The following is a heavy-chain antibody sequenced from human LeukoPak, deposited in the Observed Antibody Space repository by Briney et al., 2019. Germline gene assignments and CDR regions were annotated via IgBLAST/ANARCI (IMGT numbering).Heavy chain of an antibody. Sequence: SQTLSLTCTVSGGSISSGGYYWSWIRQHPGKGLEWIGYIYYSGSTYYNPSLKSRVTISVDTSKNQFSLKLSSVTAADTAVYYCARQIAARLPQNWFDPWGQGTLVTVSS. J-gene: IGHJ5*02. CDR1: GGSISSGGYY. D-gene: IGHD6-6*01. V-gene: IGHV4-31*03. CDR2: IYYSGST. CDR3: ARQIAARLPQNWFDP.